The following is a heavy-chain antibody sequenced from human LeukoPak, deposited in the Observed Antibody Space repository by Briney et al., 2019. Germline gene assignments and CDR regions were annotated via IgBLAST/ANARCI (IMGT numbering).Heavy chain of an antibody. D-gene: IGHD3-16*01. J-gene: IGHJ4*02. CDR3: AKDFEGEREFDY. V-gene: IGHV3-23*01. Sequence: GGSLRLSCAASGFTFSSYAMSWVRQAPGKGLEWVSAISGSGGSTYYADSVKGRFTISGDNSKNTLYLQMNSLRAEDTAVYYCAKDFEGEREFDYWGQGTLVTVSS. CDR2: ISGSGGST. CDR1: GFTFSSYA.